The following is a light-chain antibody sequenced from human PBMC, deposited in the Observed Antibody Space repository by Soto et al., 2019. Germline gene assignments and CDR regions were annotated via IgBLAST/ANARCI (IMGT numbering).Light chain of an antibody. V-gene: IGKV3-20*01. CDR1: QSVSSSS. CDR3: QQYGSSPPTWT. Sequence: ENVLTQSPGTLSLSPGERATLFCRASQSVSSSSLAWYQQKPGQAPRLLMYGASSRATGIPDRFSGSGSGTDFTLTIRTLEPEDFAVYYCQQYGSSPPTWTVGQGTKVDIK. CDR2: GAS. J-gene: IGKJ1*01.